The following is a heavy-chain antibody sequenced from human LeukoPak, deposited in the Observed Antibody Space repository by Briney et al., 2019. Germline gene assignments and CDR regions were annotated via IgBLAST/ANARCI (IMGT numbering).Heavy chain of an antibody. D-gene: IGHD3-16*02. V-gene: IGHV1-18*01. CDR2: ISAYNGNT. CDR3: ARGGYYDYVWGSYRYSYYYYGMDV. CDR1: GYTFTSYG. Sequence: GASVKVSCTASGYTFTSYGISWVRQAPGQGLEWMGWISAYNGNTNYAQKLQGRVTMTTDTSTSTAYMELRSLRSDDTAVYYCARGGYYDYVWGSYRYSYYYYGMDVWGQGTTVTVSS. J-gene: IGHJ6*02.